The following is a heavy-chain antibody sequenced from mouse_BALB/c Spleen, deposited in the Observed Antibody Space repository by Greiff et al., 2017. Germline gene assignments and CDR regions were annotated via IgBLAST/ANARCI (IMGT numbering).Heavy chain of an antibody. CDR2: ISYDGSN. Sequence: EVQLQQSGPGLVKPSQSLSLTCSVTGYSITSGYYWNWIRQFPGNKLEWMGYISYDGSNNYNPSLKNRISITRDTSKNQFFLKLNSVTTEDTATYYCARDPYGTYWGQGTLVTVSA. CDR3: ARDPYGTY. J-gene: IGHJ3*01. V-gene: IGHV3-6*02. CDR1: GYSITSGYY. D-gene: IGHD1-1*02.